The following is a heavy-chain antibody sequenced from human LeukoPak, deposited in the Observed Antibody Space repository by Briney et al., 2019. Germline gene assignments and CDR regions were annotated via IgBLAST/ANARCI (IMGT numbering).Heavy chain of an antibody. V-gene: IGHV1-69*04. CDR3: ARGPHCSSTSCYNRADAFDI. D-gene: IGHD2-2*02. CDR2: IIPISGVT. Sequence: GASVKVSCKPSGGTFSSYAISWVRQAPGQGLEWMGRIIPISGVTTYAQKFQGRVTITADKSTSTAYMELSSLRSEDTAVYYCARGPHCSSTSCYNRADAFDIWGQGTMVTVSS. CDR1: GGTFSSYA. J-gene: IGHJ3*02.